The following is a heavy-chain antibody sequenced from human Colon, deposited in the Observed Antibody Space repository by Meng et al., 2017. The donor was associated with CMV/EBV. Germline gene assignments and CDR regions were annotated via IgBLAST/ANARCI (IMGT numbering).Heavy chain of an antibody. CDR2: IRSDGSAT. Sequence: QVQRMESGAGGKGPGASVKVSCKASGYTFSDYYMHWVRQAPGQGLEWMGWIRSDGSATNYAQKFRGRVTMTRDASVSTAYMELSGLTSDDTAVYFCVRSSGWSLFDYWGPGALVTVSS. D-gene: IGHD6-19*01. CDR3: VRSSGWSLFDY. J-gene: IGHJ4*02. CDR1: GYTFSDYY. V-gene: IGHV1-2*02.